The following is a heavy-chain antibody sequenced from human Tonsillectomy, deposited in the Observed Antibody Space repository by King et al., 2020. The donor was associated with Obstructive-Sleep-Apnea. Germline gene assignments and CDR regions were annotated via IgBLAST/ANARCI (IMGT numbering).Heavy chain of an antibody. CDR3: ARPSRYYDILTGKENWFDP. CDR2: ISSSSSYI. D-gene: IGHD3-9*01. J-gene: IGHJ5*02. CDR1: GFIFSNYA. Sequence: VQLVESGGSLVKPGGSLRLSCAASGFIFSNYAMNWVRQAPGKGLEWVSSISSSSSYIFYAASVKGRFTISRDNAKNSLFLQMNSLRAEDTAVYYCARPSRYYDILTGKENWFDPWGQGTLVTVSS. V-gene: IGHV3-21*01.